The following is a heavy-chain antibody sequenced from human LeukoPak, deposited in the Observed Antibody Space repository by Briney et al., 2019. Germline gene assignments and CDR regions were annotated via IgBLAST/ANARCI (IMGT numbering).Heavy chain of an antibody. CDR2: IYYSGTT. CDR3: ARRPRRDVYNPLLGECFFDL. V-gene: IGHV4-61*10. CDR1: GGSISSGSYY. J-gene: IGHJ3*01. Sequence: SETLSLTCTVSGGSISSGSYYWSWIRQPAGKGLEWIGYIYYSGTTNYNPSLKSRVSMSVDTSKNQFSLKLSSVTAADTAVYYCARRPRRDVYNPLLGECFFDLWGRETMVSVS. D-gene: IGHD5-24*01.